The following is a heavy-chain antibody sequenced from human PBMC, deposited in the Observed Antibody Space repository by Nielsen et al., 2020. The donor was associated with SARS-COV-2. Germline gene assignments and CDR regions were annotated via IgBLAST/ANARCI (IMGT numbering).Heavy chain of an antibody. J-gene: IGHJ4*02. Sequence: GESLKISCAASGFTFSSYGMHWVRQAPGKGLEWVAVISYDGSNKYYADSVKGRFTISRDNAKNSLYLQMNSLRAEDTALYYCAKGDQNPLSYSSSWYGYWGQGTLVTVSS. D-gene: IGHD6-13*01. CDR2: ISYDGSNK. CDR3: AKGDQNPLSYSSSWYGY. CDR1: GFTFSSYG. V-gene: IGHV3-30*18.